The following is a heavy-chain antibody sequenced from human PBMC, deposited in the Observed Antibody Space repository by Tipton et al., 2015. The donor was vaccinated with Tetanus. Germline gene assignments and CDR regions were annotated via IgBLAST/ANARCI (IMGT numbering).Heavy chain of an antibody. V-gene: IGHV4-31*03. D-gene: IGHD6-6*01. CDR3: AREQGGGRVVRLNWLDP. CDR2: IYYSGDT. J-gene: IGHJ5*02. Sequence: TLSLTCTVSGDSLSRGGYFWNWIRQRPGEGPEWIGYIYYSGDTNPNPSLESRVSMSVDTSKNHFSLKLASVTAADAAVYYFAREQGGGRVVRLNWLDPWGQGTLVTVSS. CDR1: GDSLSRGGYF.